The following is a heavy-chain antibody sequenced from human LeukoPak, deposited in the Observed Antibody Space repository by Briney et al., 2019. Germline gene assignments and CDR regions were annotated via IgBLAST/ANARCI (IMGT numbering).Heavy chain of an antibody. D-gene: IGHD6-6*01. CDR1: GYTFKTYT. Sequence: VASVKVSCKASGYTFKTYTLNWVRQAPGQGLEWMGWINTNTGNPTYAQGFTGRFVFSLDTSVSTAYLQISSLKAEDTAVYYCARASIESPQDYWGQGTLVTVSS. J-gene: IGHJ4*02. CDR2: INTNTGNP. CDR3: ARASIESPQDY. V-gene: IGHV7-4-1*02.